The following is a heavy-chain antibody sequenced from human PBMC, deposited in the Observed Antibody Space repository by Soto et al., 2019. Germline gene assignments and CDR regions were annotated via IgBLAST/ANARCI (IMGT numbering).Heavy chain of an antibody. CDR3: ARRSGSYTTAYSYGMDV. D-gene: IGHD1-26*01. J-gene: IGHJ6*02. CDR2: IYPGDSDT. V-gene: IGHV5-51*01. Sequence: GESLKISCKGSGYSFTSYWIGWVRQMPGKGLEWMGIIYPGDSDTRYSPSFQGQVTISADKSISTAYLQWSSLKASDTAMYYCARRSGSYTTAYSYGMDVWGQGTTLTVS. CDR1: GYSFTSYW.